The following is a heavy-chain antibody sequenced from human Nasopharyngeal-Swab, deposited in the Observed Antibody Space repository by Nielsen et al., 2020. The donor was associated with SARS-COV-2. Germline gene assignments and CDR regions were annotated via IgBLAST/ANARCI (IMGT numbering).Heavy chain of an antibody. Sequence: GGSLRLSCAASGFTFSDYYMSWIRQAPGKGLEWVSYISSSSSYTNYADSVKGRFTISRDNAKNSLYLQMNSLRVDDTAVYYCARVPRGSGNIDYWGQGTLVTVSS. CDR1: GFTFSDYY. D-gene: IGHD3-16*01. V-gene: IGHV3-11*06. CDR3: ARVPRGSGNIDY. J-gene: IGHJ4*02. CDR2: ISSSSSYT.